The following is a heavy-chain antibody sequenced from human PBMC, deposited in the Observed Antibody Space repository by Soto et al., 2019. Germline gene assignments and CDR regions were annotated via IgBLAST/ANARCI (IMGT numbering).Heavy chain of an antibody. CDR3: ARREIRFLSLDY. D-gene: IGHD3-3*01. CDR2: IYYSGST. V-gene: IGHV4-59*01. Sequence: GPGPGHPSETLSLTCTVSGGSISSYYWSWIRQPPGKGLEWIGYIYYSGSTNYNPSLKSRVTISVDTSKNQFSLKLSSVTAADTAVYYCARREIRFLSLDYWGQGTLVTVSS. J-gene: IGHJ4*02. CDR1: GGSISSYY.